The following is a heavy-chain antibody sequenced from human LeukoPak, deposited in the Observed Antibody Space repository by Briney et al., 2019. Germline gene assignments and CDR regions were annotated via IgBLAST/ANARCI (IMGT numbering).Heavy chain of an antibody. CDR2: IKSKTDGGTT. J-gene: IGHJ4*02. D-gene: IGHD5-18*01. CDR3: TTEVIERYSYGLSHFDY. V-gene: IGHV3-15*01. CDR1: GFTFSNAW. Sequence: GGSLRLSCAASGFTFSNAWMSWVRQAPGKGLEWVGRIKSKTDGGTTDYAAPVKGRFTISRDDSKNTLYLQMNSLRTEDTAVYYCTTEVIERYSYGLSHFDYWGQGTLVTVSS.